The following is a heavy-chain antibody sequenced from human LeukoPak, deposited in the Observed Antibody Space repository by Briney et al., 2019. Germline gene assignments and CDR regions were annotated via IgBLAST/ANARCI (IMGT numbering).Heavy chain of an antibody. CDR1: GFTFSDYY. V-gene: IGHV3-11*01. J-gene: IGHJ6*02. CDR3: AKDLSPLYYYYGMDV. CDR2: ISNNGNTI. Sequence: KPGGSLRLSCAASGFTFSDYYMSWIRQAPGKGLEWVSYISNNGNTIYYADSVKGRFTISRDNSKNTLYLQMNSLRAEDTAVYYCAKDLSPLYYYYGMDVWGQGTTVTVSS.